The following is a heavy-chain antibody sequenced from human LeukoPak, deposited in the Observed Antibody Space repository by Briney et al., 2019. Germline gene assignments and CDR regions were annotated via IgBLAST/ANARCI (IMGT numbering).Heavy chain of an antibody. CDR3: ARVGVFGSSSPFDY. CDR1: GGSFSGYY. CDR2: INHSGST. D-gene: IGHD6-13*01. J-gene: IGHJ4*02. Sequence: SETLSLTCAVYGGSFSGYYWSWIRQPPGKGLEWIGEINHSGSTNYNPSLKSRVTISVDTSKNQFSLKLSSVTAADTAVYYCARVGVFGSSSPFDYWGQGTLVTVCS. V-gene: IGHV4-34*01.